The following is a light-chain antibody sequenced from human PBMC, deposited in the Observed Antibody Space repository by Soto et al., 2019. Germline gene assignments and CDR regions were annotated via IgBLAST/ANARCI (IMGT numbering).Light chain of an antibody. CDR3: LQHTAYPWK. J-gene: IGKJ1*01. CDR2: VAS. V-gene: IGKV1-17*01. Sequence: DNQMTQSPSSLPASVGDRVTMTWRASQDIGINLGWFQQKPGKAPKRLIYVASSLQSGLPSRFSGSGSGTEFTLTISSLQPEDFASYFCLQHTAYPWKFGHGTKVEV. CDR1: QDIGIN.